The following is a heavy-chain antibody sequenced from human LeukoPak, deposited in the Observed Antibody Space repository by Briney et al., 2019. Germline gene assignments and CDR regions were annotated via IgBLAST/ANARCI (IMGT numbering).Heavy chain of an antibody. D-gene: IGHD1-26*01. J-gene: IGHJ6*03. CDR2: INWNGGST. CDR1: GINFDDYG. CDR3: ARSGSYPKNYYYYYYMDV. V-gene: IGHV3-20*04. Sequence: PGGSLRLSCAASGINFDDYGMSWVRQAPGKGLEWVSGINWNGGSTGYADSVKGRFTISRDNVKNCLYLQMNSLRAEDTALYFCARSGSYPKNYYYYYYMDVWGKGTTVTVSS.